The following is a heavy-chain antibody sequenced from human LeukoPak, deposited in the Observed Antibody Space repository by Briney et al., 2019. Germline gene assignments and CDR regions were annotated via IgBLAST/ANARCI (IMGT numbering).Heavy chain of an antibody. V-gene: IGHV3-64*01. CDR2: ISSNGGST. J-gene: IGHJ4*02. CDR3: ARLLSRLGWTGGDY. CDR1: GFTLSSYA. Sequence: GGSLRLSCAASGFTLSSYAMHWVRQAPGKGLEYVSAISSNGGSTYYANSVKGRFTISRDNSKNTLYLQMGSLRAEDMAVYYCARLLSRLGWTGGDYWGQGTLATVSS. D-gene: IGHD3/OR15-3a*01.